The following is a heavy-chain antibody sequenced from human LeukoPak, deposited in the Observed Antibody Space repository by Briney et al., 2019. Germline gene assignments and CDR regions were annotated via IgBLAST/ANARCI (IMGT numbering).Heavy chain of an antibody. Sequence: GGSLRLSCAASGFTVSSNYMSWVRQAPGKGLEWVSVIYSGGSTYYADSVKGRFTISRDNSKNTLYLQMNSLRAEDTAVYYCARTPRPSYSSGYYYYYGMDVWGHGTTVTVSS. CDR2: IYSGGST. CDR1: GFTVSSNY. D-gene: IGHD3-22*01. V-gene: IGHV3-53*01. CDR3: ARTPRPSYSSGYYYYYGMDV. J-gene: IGHJ6*02.